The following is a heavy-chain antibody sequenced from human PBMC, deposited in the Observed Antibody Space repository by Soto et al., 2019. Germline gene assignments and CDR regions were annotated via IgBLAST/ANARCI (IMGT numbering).Heavy chain of an antibody. CDR2: IYPGDSDT. CDR3: ARLALPTNGDYYYYGMDV. D-gene: IGHD4-17*01. J-gene: IGHJ6*02. CDR1: GYSFTSYW. Sequence: GESLKISCKGSGYSFTSYWIGWVRQMPGKGLEWMGIIYPGDSDTRYSPSFQGQVTISADKSISTAYLQWSSLKASDTDMYYCARLALPTNGDYYYYGMDVWGQGTTVTVSS. V-gene: IGHV5-51*01.